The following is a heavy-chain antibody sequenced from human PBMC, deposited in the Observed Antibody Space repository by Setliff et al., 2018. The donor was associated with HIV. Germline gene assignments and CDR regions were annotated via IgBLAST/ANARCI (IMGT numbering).Heavy chain of an antibody. CDR3: ARTVRREFRTNVGDHYDFYMDV. V-gene: IGHV4-59*01. CDR1: GAPISSYY. CDR2: IYNSGYT. Sequence: KPSETLSLTCKVSGAPISSYYWNWIRQPPGKGLEWIGYIYNSGYTNYKPSLKSRVTISLDTSKNQFSLNLRSVTAADTAVYYCARTVRREFRTNVGDHYDFYMDVWGKGTTVTVSS. J-gene: IGHJ6*03. D-gene: IGHD3-3*01.